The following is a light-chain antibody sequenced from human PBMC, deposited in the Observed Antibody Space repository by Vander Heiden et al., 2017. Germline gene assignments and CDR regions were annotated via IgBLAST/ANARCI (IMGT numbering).Light chain of an antibody. Sequence: QSALTQPASVSGSPGQSITISCTGTSSDVGGYNYVPWYEQHPGKAPKLIIYDVTNRPSGVSNRFSGSKSGNTASLTISGLQAEDEADYFCSSYAGSSTVLFGGGTKVTVL. J-gene: IGLJ2*01. CDR1: SSDVGGYNY. V-gene: IGLV2-14*01. CDR2: DVT. CDR3: SSYAGSSTVL.